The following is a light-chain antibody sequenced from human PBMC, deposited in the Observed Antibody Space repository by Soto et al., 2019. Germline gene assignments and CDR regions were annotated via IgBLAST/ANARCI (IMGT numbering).Light chain of an antibody. V-gene: IGLV2-23*03. CDR1: SSDVGSYNL. CDR2: EGS. Sequence: QSVLTQPASVSGSPEQSITISCTGTSSDVGSYNLVSWYQQHPGKAPKLMIYEGSKRPSGVSNRFSGSKSGNTASLTISGLQAEDEADYHRCSYAGSSTFVVFGGGTKLNAL. CDR3: CSYAGSSTFVV. J-gene: IGLJ2*01.